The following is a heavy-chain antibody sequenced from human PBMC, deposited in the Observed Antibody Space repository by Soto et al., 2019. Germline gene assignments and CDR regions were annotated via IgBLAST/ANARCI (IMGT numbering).Heavy chain of an antibody. CDR2: INAGSGNT. D-gene: IGHD3-10*01. CDR1: GYIFTTYA. V-gene: IGHV1-3*01. Sequence: GASVKVSCKGSGYIFTTYAIHWVRQAPGQRLEWMGWINAGSGNTKYSQKFQGRVTITRDTSASTAYMELSSLRSEDTAVYYCATGITMIRGVIITHNWFDPWGQGTLVTVSS. CDR3: ATGITMIRGVIITHNWFDP. J-gene: IGHJ5*02.